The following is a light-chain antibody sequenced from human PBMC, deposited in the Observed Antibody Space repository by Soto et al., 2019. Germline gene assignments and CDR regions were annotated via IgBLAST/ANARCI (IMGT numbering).Light chain of an antibody. CDR3: SSYTSSSTGI. CDR1: SSDVGGYNY. J-gene: IGLJ1*01. CDR2: EVS. V-gene: IGLV2-14*01. Sequence: QSALTQPASVSGSPRQSITISFTGTSSDVGGYNYVSCYQQHPGKAPKLMIYEVSNRPSGVSNRFSGSKSGNTASLTISGVQAEDEADYYCSSYTSSSTGIFGTGTKLTVL.